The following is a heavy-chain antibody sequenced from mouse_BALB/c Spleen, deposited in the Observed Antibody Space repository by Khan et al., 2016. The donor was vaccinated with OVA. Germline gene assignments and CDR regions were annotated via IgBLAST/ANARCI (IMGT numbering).Heavy chain of an antibody. V-gene: IGHV5-6*01. CDR1: GFTFSSYC. D-gene: IGHD2-3*01. J-gene: IGHJ4*01. CDR3: ARLPGYYEESDMDY. CDR2: ISSGGSYT. Sequence: EVELLESGGDLVKPGWSLKLSCAASGFTFSSYCMSWVRQTPGKWLEWVATISSGGSYTYYPGSLKGRLNITREKAKNALYLQMNMLKSEETAMDYCARLPGYYEESDMDYWGQGTSVTVSS.